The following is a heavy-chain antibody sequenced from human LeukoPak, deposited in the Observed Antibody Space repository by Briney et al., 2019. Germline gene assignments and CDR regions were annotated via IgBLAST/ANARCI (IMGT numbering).Heavy chain of an antibody. CDR2: ISADSGPI. V-gene: IGHV3-48*02. J-gene: IGHJ4*02. CDR3: AGGNSIDY. CDR1: GFTFSSYN. Sequence: GGSLRLSCAASGFTFSSYNMNGGREAPGEGLGWGSFISADSGPIYYAGSVRGRFTISRDNAKNSLSLQMNSLRDEDTAVYFCAGGNSIDYWGQGTLVTVSS. D-gene: IGHD1-1*01.